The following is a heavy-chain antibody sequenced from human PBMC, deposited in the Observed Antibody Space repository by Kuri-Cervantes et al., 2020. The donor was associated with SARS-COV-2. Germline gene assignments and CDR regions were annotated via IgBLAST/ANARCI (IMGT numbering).Heavy chain of an antibody. CDR1: GFTFDDYA. CDR2: ISSSSYI. J-gene: IGHJ5*02. CDR3: AKDRRVDGSGSYRWFDP. Sequence: GGSLRLSCAASGFTFDDYAMHWVRQAPGKGLEWVSSISSSSYIYYADSVKGRFTISRDNAKNTLYLQMNSLRAEDTAVYYCAKDRRVDGSGSYRWFDPWGQGTLVTVSS. V-gene: IGHV3-69-1*01. D-gene: IGHD3-10*01.